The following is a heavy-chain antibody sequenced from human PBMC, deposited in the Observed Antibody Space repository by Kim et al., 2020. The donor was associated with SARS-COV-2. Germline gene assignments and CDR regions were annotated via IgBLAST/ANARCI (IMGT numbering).Heavy chain of an antibody. Sequence: SVKVSCKASGGTFSSYAISWVRQAPGQGLEWMGGIIPIFGTANYAQKFQGRVTITADESTSTAYMELSSLRSEDTAVYYCAAPHTYYDFWSGYSYYGMDVWGQGTTVTVSS. D-gene: IGHD3-3*01. J-gene: IGHJ6*02. CDR3: AAPHTYYDFWSGYSYYGMDV. CDR2: IIPIFGTA. V-gene: IGHV1-69*13. CDR1: GGTFSSYA.